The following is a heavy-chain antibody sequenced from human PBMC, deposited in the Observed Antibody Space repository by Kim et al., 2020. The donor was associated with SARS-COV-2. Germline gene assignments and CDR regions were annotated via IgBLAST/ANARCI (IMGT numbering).Heavy chain of an antibody. Sequence: GGSLRLSCAASGFTVSSNYMIWVRQAPGKGLEWVSVIYSGGSTYYADSAKGRFTISRDNSKNKLYLQMKSIRAVDTAVYYCERDGVDFWSGFVINRYYYYYGMDVWGQGTTVTVSS. D-gene: IGHD3-3*01. J-gene: IGHJ6*02. CDR3: ERDGVDFWSGFVINRYYYYYGMDV. V-gene: IGHV3-66*01. CDR1: GFTVSSNY. CDR2: IYSGGST.